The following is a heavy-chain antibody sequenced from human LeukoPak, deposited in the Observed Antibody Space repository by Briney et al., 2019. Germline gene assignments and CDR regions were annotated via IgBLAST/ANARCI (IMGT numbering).Heavy chain of an antibody. CDR3: AREVSRGYTLHFDC. Sequence: GGSLRLSCAASGXTFSSYGVHWVRQAPGKGLEWVAVIWYDGSNKYYADSVKGRFTISRDDAKNSLYLQMNSLRAEDTAVYYCAREVSRGYTLHFDCWGQGTLATVSS. CDR1: GXTFSSYG. J-gene: IGHJ4*02. CDR2: IWYDGSNK. D-gene: IGHD3-22*01. V-gene: IGHV3-33*01.